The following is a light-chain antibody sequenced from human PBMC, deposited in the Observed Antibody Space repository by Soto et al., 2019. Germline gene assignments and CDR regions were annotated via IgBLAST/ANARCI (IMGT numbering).Light chain of an antibody. CDR1: QSVSSK. J-gene: IGKJ5*01. CDR2: DTS. CDR3: QQYSNWPPIT. Sequence: VLTQNTATLSVSPGERATLSFGASQSVSSKLAWYQQKPGQAPRLLIYDTSTRATGIPARFSGSGSGTEFTLTISSLQSEDFAVYYCQQYSNWPPITFGQGARLEIK. V-gene: IGKV3-15*01.